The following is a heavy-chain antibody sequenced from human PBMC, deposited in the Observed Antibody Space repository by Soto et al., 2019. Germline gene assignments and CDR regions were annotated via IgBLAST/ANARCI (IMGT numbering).Heavy chain of an antibody. V-gene: IGHV3-48*03. Sequence: QPGGSLRLSCAASGFPFSSYEMNWVRQAPAKGLEWVSYISSSGTTMYYADSVKGRFTISRDNAKNSLYLQMNSLRAEDTAVYYCARDVGSSPHAPHWGQGTLVTVSS. CDR3: ARDVGSSPHAPH. CDR1: GFPFSSYE. J-gene: IGHJ4*02. CDR2: ISSSGTTM. D-gene: IGHD1-26*01.